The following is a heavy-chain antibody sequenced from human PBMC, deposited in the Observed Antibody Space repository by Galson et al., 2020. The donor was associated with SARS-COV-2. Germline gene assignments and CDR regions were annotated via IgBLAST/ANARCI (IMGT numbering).Heavy chain of an antibody. J-gene: IGHJ4*02. V-gene: IGHV4-39*01. Sequence: SETLSLTCTVSGGSISSSTYYWGWIRQPPGQGLEWIGTIYYSGNTYYNPSLKSRVTISVDTSKNQFSLKLSSVTAADTAIYYCARLPSRAAAGTLDYWGQGTLVTVSS. CDR3: ARLPSRAAAGTLDY. D-gene: IGHD6-13*01. CDR1: GGSISSSTYY. CDR2: IYYSGNT.